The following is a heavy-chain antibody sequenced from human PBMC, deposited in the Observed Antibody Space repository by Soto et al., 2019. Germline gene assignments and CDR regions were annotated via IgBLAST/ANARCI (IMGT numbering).Heavy chain of an antibody. CDR2: ISYDGSNK. CDR1: GFTFSSYG. V-gene: IGHV3-30*18. CDR3: AKLRGPEGYFDY. Sequence: VQLVESGGGVVQPGRSLRLSCAASGFTFSSYGMHWVRQAPGKGLEWVAVISYDGSNKYYADSVKGRFTISRDNSKNTLYLQMNSLRAEDTAVYYCAKLRGPEGYFDYWGQGTLVTVSS. J-gene: IGHJ4*02.